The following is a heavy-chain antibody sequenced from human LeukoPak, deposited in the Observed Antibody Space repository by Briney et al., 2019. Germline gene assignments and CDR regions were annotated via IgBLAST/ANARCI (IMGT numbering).Heavy chain of an antibody. CDR3: ARAMIVVVSAFDI. J-gene: IGHJ3*02. CDR2: INRSGST. D-gene: IGHD3-22*01. CDR1: GGSFSGYY. V-gene: IGHV4-34*01. Sequence: PSETLSLTCAVYGGSFSGYYWSWIRQPPGKGLEWIGEINRSGSTNYNPSLKSRVTISVDTSKNQFSLKLSSVTAADTAVYYCARAMIVVVSAFDIWGQGTMVTVSS.